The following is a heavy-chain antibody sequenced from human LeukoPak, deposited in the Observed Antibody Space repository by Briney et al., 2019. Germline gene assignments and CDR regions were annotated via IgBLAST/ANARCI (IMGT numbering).Heavy chain of an antibody. J-gene: IGHJ4*02. V-gene: IGHV3-15*01. CDR1: GFTFSNAW. Sequence: GGSLRLSCAASGFTFSNAWMSWVRQAPGKGLEWVGRIKRKTDGGTTDYAAPVKGRFTISRDDSKNTLYLQMNSLKTEDTAVYYCTTGVGSYYAPSFDYWGQGTLVTVSS. CDR3: TTGVGSYYAPSFDY. D-gene: IGHD1-26*01. CDR2: IKRKTDGGTT.